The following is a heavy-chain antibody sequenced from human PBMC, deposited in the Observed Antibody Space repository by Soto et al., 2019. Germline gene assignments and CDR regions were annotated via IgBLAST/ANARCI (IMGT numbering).Heavy chain of an antibody. CDR1: GGSISSYY. CDR3: ARRWVGTFDY. CDR2: IYYSGST. Sequence: QVQLQESGPGLVKPSETLSLTCTVSGGSISSYYWSWIRQPPGKGLEWIGYIYYSGSTNYNPSLKSRVPISVDTSKNQFSRMLGSVTAADTAVYYCARRWVGTFDYWGQGTLVTVS. V-gene: IGHV4-59*01. J-gene: IGHJ4*02. D-gene: IGHD3-16*01.